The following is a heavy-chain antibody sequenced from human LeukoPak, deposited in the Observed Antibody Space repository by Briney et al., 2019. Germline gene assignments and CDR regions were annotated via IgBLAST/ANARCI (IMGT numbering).Heavy chain of an antibody. Sequence: GGSLRLSCAASGFTVSSNYMSWVRHTPGKGLEWVANINQGGSEEYYVDSVRGRFTISRDNARNFLFLQMNSLRDEDTAVYYCARAPATGTVDYWGQGTLVTVSS. D-gene: IGHD1-1*01. V-gene: IGHV3-7*01. CDR3: ARAPATGTVDY. J-gene: IGHJ4*02. CDR2: INQGGSEE. CDR1: GFTVSSNY.